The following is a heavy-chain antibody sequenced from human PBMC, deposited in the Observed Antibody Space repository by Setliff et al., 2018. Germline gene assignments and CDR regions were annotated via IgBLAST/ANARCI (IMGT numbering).Heavy chain of an antibody. Sequence: PSETLSLTCTVSDGSLSTYYWSWIRQPPGKGLEFIGYVYYSGTANYSPSLRSRLTISVDTSKNQFSLKLRSATAADTAVYYCARGGTFRYFDFWGQGAPVTVS. CDR3: ARGGTFRYFDF. D-gene: IGHD5-12*01. CDR2: VYYSGTA. V-gene: IGHV4-59*01. CDR1: DGSLSTYY. J-gene: IGHJ4*02.